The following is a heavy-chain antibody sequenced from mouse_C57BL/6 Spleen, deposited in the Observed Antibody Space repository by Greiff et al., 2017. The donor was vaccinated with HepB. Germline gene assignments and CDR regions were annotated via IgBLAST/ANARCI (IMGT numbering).Heavy chain of an antibody. D-gene: IGHD2-13*01. CDR2: ISNFAYSI. J-gene: IGHJ1*03. CDR1: GFTFSDYG. Sequence: DVKLVESGGGLVQPGGSLKLSCAASGFTFSDYGMAWVRQAPRKGPEWVAFISNFAYSIYYADTVTGRFTISRENATNTLYLEMSSLRSEDTAMYSCARHGTGGDCGGGWYVDVWGTGTTVTVSS. V-gene: IGHV5-15*01. CDR3: ARHGTGGDCGGGWYVDV.